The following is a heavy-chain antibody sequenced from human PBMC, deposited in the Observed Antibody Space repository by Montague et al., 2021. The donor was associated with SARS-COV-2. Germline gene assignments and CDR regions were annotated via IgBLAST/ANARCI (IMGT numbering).Heavy chain of an antibody. D-gene: IGHD3-22*01. CDR2: ISNSGDTK. J-gene: IGHJ4*02. V-gene: IGHV3-48*03. Sequence: SLSLSCAASGFIFSRYEMNWVRQAPGKGLEWVSYISNSGDTKYYADSVKGRFTISRDNAKNSLYLQMSSLRAEDTAVYYCARAGEDYYYDSSGFLYWGQGILVTVSS. CDR1: GFIFSRYE. CDR3: ARAGEDYYYDSSGFLY.